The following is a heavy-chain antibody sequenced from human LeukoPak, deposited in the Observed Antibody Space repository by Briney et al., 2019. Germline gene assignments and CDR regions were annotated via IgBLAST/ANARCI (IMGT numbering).Heavy chain of an antibody. V-gene: IGHV4-61*02. D-gene: IGHD3-10*01. CDR2: IYTSGST. CDR1: GGTISSGSYY. CDR3: ARDSMVRGVIPYN. Sequence: SETLSLTCTVSGGTISSGSYYWSWIRQPAGKGLEWIGRIYTSGSTNYNPSLKSRVTISVDTSKNQFSLKLSSVTAADTPVYYCARDSMVRGVIPYNWGQGTLVTVSS. J-gene: IGHJ4*02.